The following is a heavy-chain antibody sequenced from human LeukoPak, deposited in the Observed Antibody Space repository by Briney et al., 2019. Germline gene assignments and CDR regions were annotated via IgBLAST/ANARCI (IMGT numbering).Heavy chain of an antibody. J-gene: IGHJ4*02. CDR1: GYTFTSYG. CDR2: ISAYNGNT. V-gene: IGHV1-18*01. Sequence: SSVTVSCKASGYTFTSYGISWVREAPGQGLEWMGWISAYNGNTNYAQKLQGRVTMTTDTSTSTAYMELRSLRSDDTAVYYCARGGSVVYGSGSYIMPHFDYWGQGTLVTVSS. CDR3: ARGGSVVYGSGSYIMPHFDY. D-gene: IGHD3-10*01.